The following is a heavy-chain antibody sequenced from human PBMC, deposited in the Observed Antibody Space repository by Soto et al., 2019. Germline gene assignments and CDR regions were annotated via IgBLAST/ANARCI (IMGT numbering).Heavy chain of an antibody. CDR2: IYWDDSK. J-gene: IGHJ4*02. CDR3: AKKGGGDYILGY. V-gene: IGHV2-5*02. CDR1: GFSLSTNGVG. Sequence: QITLKESGPTLVKPTQTLTLTCTFSGFSLSTNGVGVGWIRQPPGKALEWLALIYWDDSKHYSPSLNSRLTITKDTSRNLVVLTMTNMDPVDTATYYCAKKGGGDYILGYRGQGTLVTVSS. D-gene: IGHD4-17*01.